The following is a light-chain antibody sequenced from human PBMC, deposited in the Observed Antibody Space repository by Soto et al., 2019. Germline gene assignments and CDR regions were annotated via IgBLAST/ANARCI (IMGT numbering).Light chain of an antibody. CDR3: QQYGGSPRYT. CDR2: STT. J-gene: IGKJ2*01. Sequence: EIVLTQSPDTLSFSRGERATLSCRASQRVSSSSLAWYQQKPGQAPRLLIYSTTYRAAGVPDRFSGSGSGTDFTLTIARLEPEDFAVYYCQQYGGSPRYTFGQGTKLEI. CDR1: QRVSSSS. V-gene: IGKV3-20*01.